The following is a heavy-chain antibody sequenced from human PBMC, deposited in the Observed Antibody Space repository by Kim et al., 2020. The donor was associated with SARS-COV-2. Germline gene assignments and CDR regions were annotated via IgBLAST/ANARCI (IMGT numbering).Heavy chain of an antibody. CDR3: ANAPAL. Sequence: GGSLRLSCAASGFTFTSYTMSWVRQAPGKGLEWVSSSTSGGRTSYADSSKGRLTISRDNSKNTLSLQLNSLRAADTAAYYCANAPALWGQGTLVTVSS. CDR1: GFTFTSYT. V-gene: IGHV3-23*01. J-gene: IGHJ4*02. CDR2: SSTSGGRT.